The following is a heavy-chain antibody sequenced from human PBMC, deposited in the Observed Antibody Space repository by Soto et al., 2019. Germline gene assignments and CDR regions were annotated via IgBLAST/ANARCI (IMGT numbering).Heavy chain of an antibody. V-gene: IGHV4-30-4*01. CDR2: IYYSGST. CDR3: GRARVPIFGVLIDNWFDP. J-gene: IGHJ5*02. Sequence: PSEPLSLTCTVSGCAISSGDYYLSWIRQPPGKGLEWIGYIYYSGSTYYNPSLKSRVTISVDTSKNQFSLKLSSVTAADTAVYYCGRARVPIFGVLIDNWFDPWGQGT. D-gene: IGHD3-3*01. CDR1: GCAISSGDYY.